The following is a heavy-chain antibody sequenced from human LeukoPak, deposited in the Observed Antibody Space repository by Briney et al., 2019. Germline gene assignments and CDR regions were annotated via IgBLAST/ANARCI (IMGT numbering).Heavy chain of an antibody. D-gene: IGHD6-13*01. V-gene: IGHV4-61*02. CDR3: AKGNGPIAAAGTIYDFFDY. J-gene: IGHJ4*02. CDR2: LYSSGST. CDR1: GASITSGTDY. Sequence: PSETLSLTCTVSGASITSGTDYWSWIRQPAGKGLEWIGRLYSSGSTNDNPSLKSRVTISADTSKNQFSLKLSSVTAADMALYYCAKGNGPIAAAGTIYDFFDYWGQGTLVTVSS.